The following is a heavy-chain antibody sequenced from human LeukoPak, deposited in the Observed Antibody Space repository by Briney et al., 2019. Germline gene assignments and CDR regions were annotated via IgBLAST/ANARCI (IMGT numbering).Heavy chain of an antibody. CDR3: ASTIVRNWNYRLY. CDR1: GFTFSSYW. J-gene: IGHJ4*02. Sequence: GGSLRLSCAASGFTFSSYWMSWVRQAPGKGLEWVANIKQDGSEKYYVDSVKGRFTISRDNAKNSLYLQMNSLRAEDTAVYYCASTIVRNWNYRLYWGQGTLVTVSS. V-gene: IGHV3-7*01. D-gene: IGHD1-7*01. CDR2: IKQDGSEK.